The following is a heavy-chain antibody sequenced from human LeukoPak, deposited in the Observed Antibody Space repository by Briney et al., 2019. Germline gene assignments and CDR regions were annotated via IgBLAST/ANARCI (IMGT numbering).Heavy chain of an antibody. Sequence: SVKVSCKASGGTFSSYAISWVRQAPGQGLEWMGGIIPIFGTADYAQKFQGRVTITADESTSTAYMELSSLRSEDTAVYYCASKGGITMRSSAFMWFDYWGQGTLVTVSS. V-gene: IGHV1-69*13. D-gene: IGHD3-22*01. CDR1: GGTFSSYA. J-gene: IGHJ4*02. CDR2: IIPIFGTA. CDR3: ASKGGITMRSSAFMWFDY.